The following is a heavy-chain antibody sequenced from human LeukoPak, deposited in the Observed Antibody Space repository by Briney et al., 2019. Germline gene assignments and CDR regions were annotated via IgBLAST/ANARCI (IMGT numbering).Heavy chain of an antibody. V-gene: IGHV1-2*02. J-gene: IGHJ4*02. CDR1: GYTFTGYY. D-gene: IGHD3-22*01. CDR2: INANSGDT. Sequence: ASVKVSCKASGYTFTGYYMHWVRQAPGQGLEWMGWINANSGDTKYAQKFQGRVTMTRDTSISTAYMELSRLRSDDTAMYYCAREISGYSNYWGQGTLVTVSS. CDR3: AREISGYSNY.